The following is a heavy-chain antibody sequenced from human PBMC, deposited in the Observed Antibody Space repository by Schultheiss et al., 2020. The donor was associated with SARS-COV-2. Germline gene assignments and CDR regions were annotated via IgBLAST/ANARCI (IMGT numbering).Heavy chain of an antibody. D-gene: IGHD3-22*01. CDR1: GFTFSSYS. CDR3: APNYYDSSGYYRYFDY. CDR2: ISSSSSYI. Sequence: GESLKISCAASGFTFSSYSMNWVRQAPGKGLEWVSSISSSSSYIYYADSVKGRFTISRDNAKNSLYLQMNSLRAEDTAVYYCAPNYYDSSGYYRYFDYWGQGTLVTVSS. J-gene: IGHJ4*02. V-gene: IGHV3-21*01.